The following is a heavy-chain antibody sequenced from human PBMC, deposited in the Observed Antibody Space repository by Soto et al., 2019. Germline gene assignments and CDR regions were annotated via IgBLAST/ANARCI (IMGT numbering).Heavy chain of an antibody. CDR2: INSDGSTT. Sequence: PGGSLRLSCAASGFTFSTYWMHWVRQAPGKGLVWVSRINSDGSTTNYADSVKGRFTISRDNAKNTLYLQMNSLRAEDTAVYYGEREAYYDMGVWGQGTTVTVSS. CDR1: GFTFSTYW. CDR3: EREAYYDMGV. V-gene: IGHV3-74*01. J-gene: IGHJ6*02.